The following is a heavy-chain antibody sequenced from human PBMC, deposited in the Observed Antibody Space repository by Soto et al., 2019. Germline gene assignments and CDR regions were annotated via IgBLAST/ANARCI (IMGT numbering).Heavy chain of an antibody. V-gene: IGHV3-74*01. CDR2: INSDGSST. CDR3: PKEPFDTMSGDY. CDR1: GFTFSSYW. Sequence: GGSLRLSCAASGFTFSSYWMHWVRQAPGKGLAWVSRINSDGSSTSYADSVKGRFTISRDNAKNTLYLQMNSLRAEDTAVYYWPKEPFDTMSGDYWGQETLVTVSS. J-gene: IGHJ4*02. D-gene: IGHD3-22*01.